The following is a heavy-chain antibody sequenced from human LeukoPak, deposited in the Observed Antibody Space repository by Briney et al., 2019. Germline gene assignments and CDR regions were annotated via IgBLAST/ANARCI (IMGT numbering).Heavy chain of an antibody. CDR3: ARGGMITFGGVIVNTDFDY. D-gene: IGHD3-16*02. Sequence: SETLSLTCNVSGDSISSDYWSWIRQPPGKGLEWIGYIYYSGSTNYNPSLKSRVTISVDTSKNQFSLKLSSVTAADTAVYYCARGGMITFGGVIVNTDFDYWGQGTLVTVSS. V-gene: IGHV4-59*12. CDR2: IYYSGST. CDR1: GDSISSDY. J-gene: IGHJ4*02.